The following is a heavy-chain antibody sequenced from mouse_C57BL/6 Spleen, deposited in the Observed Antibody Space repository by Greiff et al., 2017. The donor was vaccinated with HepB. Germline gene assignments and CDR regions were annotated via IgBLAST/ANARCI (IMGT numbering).Heavy chain of an antibody. D-gene: IGHD2-5*01. V-gene: IGHV5-6*01. CDR1: GFTFSSYG. Sequence: EVQGVESGGDLVKPGGSLKLSCAASGFTFSSYGMSWVRQTPDKRLEWVATISSGGSYTYYPDSVKGRFTISRDNAKNTLYLQMSSLKSEDTAMYYCARPYSKAFAYWGQGTLVTVSA. CDR3: ARPYSKAFAY. J-gene: IGHJ3*01. CDR2: ISSGGSYT.